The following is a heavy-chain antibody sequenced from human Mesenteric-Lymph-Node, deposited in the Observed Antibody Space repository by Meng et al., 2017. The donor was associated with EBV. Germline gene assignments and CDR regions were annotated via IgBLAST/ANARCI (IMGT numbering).Heavy chain of an antibody. J-gene: IGHJ4*02. CDR2: INHSGST. CDR3: ARGRIDDYTKFFDY. D-gene: IGHD4-11*01. CDR1: GASLSGYY. Sequence: QLQPWRAALLQPPQPLSPTCSVSGASLSGYYWSWIRQSPGKGLEWIGEINHSGSTNYNPSLESRLTISVDTSRNHFSLKLTSVTAADTAVYYCARGRIDDYTKFFDYWGQGTLVTVSS. V-gene: IGHV4-34*01.